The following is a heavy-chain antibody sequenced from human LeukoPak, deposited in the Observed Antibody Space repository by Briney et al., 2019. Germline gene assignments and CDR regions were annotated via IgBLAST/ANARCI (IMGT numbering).Heavy chain of an antibody. CDR3: ARGQPPSYYDMDV. J-gene: IGHJ6*02. Sequence: PGRSLRLSCVASGFTFSSYGMHWVRQAPGKGLEWVAVIWSDGSSKHYADSVKGRFTISRDNSKNTLYLQMNSLRAEDTALYYCARGQPPSYYDMDVWGQGTTVTVSS. V-gene: IGHV3-33*08. D-gene: IGHD6-13*01. CDR1: GFTFSSYG. CDR2: IWSDGSSK.